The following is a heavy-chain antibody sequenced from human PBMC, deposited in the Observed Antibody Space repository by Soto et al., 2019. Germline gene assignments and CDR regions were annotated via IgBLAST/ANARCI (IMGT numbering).Heavy chain of an antibody. D-gene: IGHD5-18*01. Sequence: QVQLVQSGAEVKKPGSSVKVSCKASGGTFSSYAISWVRQAPGQGLEWMGGIIPIFGTANYAQKFQGRVTITADKSTSTAYMELSSLRSEDTAVYYCARVVDTAMVTGSWFDPWGQGTPVTVSS. CDR2: IIPIFGTA. V-gene: IGHV1-69*06. CDR1: GGTFSSYA. J-gene: IGHJ5*02. CDR3: ARVVDTAMVTGSWFDP.